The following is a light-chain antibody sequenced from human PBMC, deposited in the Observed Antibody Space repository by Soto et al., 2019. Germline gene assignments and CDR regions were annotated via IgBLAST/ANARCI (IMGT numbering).Light chain of an antibody. Sequence: PGERATLSCRASQSVTRYLAWYQQRPGQTPRLLIYDASNRATGIPARFSGSGSGTDFTLSISSLEPEDFAVYYCQQRSSWPLTCGPGTKV. CDR3: QQRSSWPLT. CDR1: QSVTRY. V-gene: IGKV3-11*01. CDR2: DAS. J-gene: IGKJ3*01.